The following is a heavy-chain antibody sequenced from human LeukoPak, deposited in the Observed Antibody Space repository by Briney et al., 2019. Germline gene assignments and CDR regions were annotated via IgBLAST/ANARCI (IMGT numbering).Heavy chain of an antibody. CDR3: ASLRDGYNSGRIRAFDY. D-gene: IGHD5-24*01. Sequence: PSETLSFTSTVPGGSLNTYHWRWVRQPAREGLEWVGGVYTSGNTNYNPSLKSRVTMSVDTSKNQFSLKLTSVTAADTAVYYCASLRDGYNSGRIRAFDYWGQGTLVTVSS. J-gene: IGHJ4*02. V-gene: IGHV4-4*07. CDR1: GGSLNTYH. CDR2: VYTSGNT.